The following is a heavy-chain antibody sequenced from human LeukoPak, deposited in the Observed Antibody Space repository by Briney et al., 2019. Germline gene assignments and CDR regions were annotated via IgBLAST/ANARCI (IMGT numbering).Heavy chain of an antibody. CDR1: GGSISSSSYY. Sequence: SETLSLTCTVSGGSISSSSYYWGWIRQPPGKGLEWIGSIYYSGSTYYNPSLKSRVTISVDTSKNQFSLKLSSVTAADTAVYYCARAQISWIYYYYYMDVWGKGTTVTVSS. CDR3: ARAQISWIYYYYYMDV. CDR2: IYYSGST. D-gene: IGHD1-1*01. V-gene: IGHV4-39*07. J-gene: IGHJ6*03.